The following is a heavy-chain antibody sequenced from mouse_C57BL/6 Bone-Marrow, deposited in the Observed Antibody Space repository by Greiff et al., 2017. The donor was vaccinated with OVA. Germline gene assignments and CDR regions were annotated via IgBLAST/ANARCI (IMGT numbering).Heavy chain of an antibody. CDR3: TTFDGYYLYAVDS. CDR1: GFNIKDDY. D-gene: IGHD2-3*01. J-gene: IGHJ4*01. Sequence: VQLQQSGAELVRPGASVKLSCTASGFNIKDDYMHWVKQRPEQGLEWIGRVDPENGDTEYASQFQGKATITADTSSNTAYLQLSSLTSEDTAVYYCTTFDGYYLYAVDSWGQGTSVTVSA. V-gene: IGHV14-4*01. CDR2: VDPENGDT.